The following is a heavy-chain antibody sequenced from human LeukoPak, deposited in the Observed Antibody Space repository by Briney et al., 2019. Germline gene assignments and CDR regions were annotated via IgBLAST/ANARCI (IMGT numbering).Heavy chain of an antibody. CDR3: ARSFTRVAFDI. D-gene: IGHD2-2*01. V-gene: IGHV4-39*07. J-gene: IGHJ3*02. Sequence: SETLSLICTVSGGSISSSSYYWGWIRQPPGKGLEWIGSIYYSGSTYYNPSLKSRVTISVDTSKNQFSLKLSSVTAADTAVYYCARSFTRVAFDIWGQGTMVTVSS. CDR2: IYYSGST. CDR1: GGSISSSSYY.